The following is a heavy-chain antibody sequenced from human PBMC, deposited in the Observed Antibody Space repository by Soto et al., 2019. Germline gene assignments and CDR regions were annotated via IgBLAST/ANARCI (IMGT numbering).Heavy chain of an antibody. D-gene: IGHD5-12*01. CDR3: AKAYSGYDSYYYYSYYMDV. CDR2: INHSGST. CDR1: GGSFSGYY. Sequence: PSETLSLTCAVYGGSFSGYYWSWIRQPPGKGLEWIGEINHSGSTNYNPSLKSRVTISVDTSKNQFSLKLSSVTAADTAVYYWAKAYSGYDSYYYYSYYMDVWGKGTRVTVSS. V-gene: IGHV4-34*01. J-gene: IGHJ6*03.